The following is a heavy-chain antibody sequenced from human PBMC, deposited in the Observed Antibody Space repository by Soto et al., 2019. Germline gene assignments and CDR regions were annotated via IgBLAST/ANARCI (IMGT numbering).Heavy chain of an antibody. CDR1: RFTFSSYW. V-gene: IGHV3-7*01. J-gene: IGHJ6*02. CDR2: IKQDGSEK. Sequence: EVQVVESGGGLVQPGGSLRLSCAASRFTFSSYWMSWVRQAPGKGLEWVANIKQDGSEKYYVDSVKGRFTISRDNAKNSLYLQVNSLRAEDTAMYYCARVYSSSSGRGMDVWGQGTTVTVSS. CDR3: ARVYSSSSGRGMDV. D-gene: IGHD6-6*01.